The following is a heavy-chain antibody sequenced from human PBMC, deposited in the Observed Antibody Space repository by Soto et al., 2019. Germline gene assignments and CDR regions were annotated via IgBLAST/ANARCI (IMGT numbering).Heavy chain of an antibody. Sequence: EVQLLESGGGLVQPGGSLRLSCAASGFTFSFYAMSWVRQAPGKGLEWVSSIDNSGDSTYYANSVKGRFTLSRDDSKNTLYLQMNSLRAEDTAVYYCAEDIFYGSGSYYVFDYWGQGTLVTVSS. CDR2: IDNSGDST. CDR3: AEDIFYGSGSYYVFDY. V-gene: IGHV3-23*01. CDR1: GFTFSFYA. J-gene: IGHJ4*02. D-gene: IGHD3-10*01.